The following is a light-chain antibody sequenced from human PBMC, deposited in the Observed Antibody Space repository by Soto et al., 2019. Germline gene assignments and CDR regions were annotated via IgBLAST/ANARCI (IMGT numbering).Light chain of an antibody. CDR3: QTLGTGCQV. CDR1: SGHSSYA. V-gene: IGLV4-69*01. J-gene: IGLJ3*02. Sequence: QPVLTQSPSASASLGASVKLTCTLSSGHSSYAIAWHQQQPGKGPRYLMKLNSDGRYGKGDGIPDRISGFSSGAERYLTIATLQSEDEADYYCQTLGTGCQVFGGGTQLTV. CDR2: LNSDGRY.